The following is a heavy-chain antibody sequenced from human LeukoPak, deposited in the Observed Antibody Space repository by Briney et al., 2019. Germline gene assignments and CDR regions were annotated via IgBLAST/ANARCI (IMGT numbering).Heavy chain of an antibody. CDR3: ARDCGPSDYNPYYFDY. D-gene: IGHD2-21*01. V-gene: IGHV4-30-4*08. J-gene: IGHJ4*02. CDR2: IYYSGST. Sequence: SQTLSLTCTVSGGSISSGDYYWSWIRQPPGKGLEWIGYIYYSGSTYYNPSLKSRVTISVDTSKNQFSLKLSSVTAADTAVYYCARDCGPSDYNPYYFDYGGQGTLVTVSS. CDR1: GGSISSGDYY.